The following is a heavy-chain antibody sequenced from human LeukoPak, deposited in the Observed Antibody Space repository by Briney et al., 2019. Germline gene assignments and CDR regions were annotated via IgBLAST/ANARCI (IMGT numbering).Heavy chain of an antibody. CDR3: ATYRQVMLPFEA. Sequence: GGSLRLFCAASGFTFSTFAMLWVREPRGEGLGWVSSIFPSGGEIHYADSVRGRFTISRDNSKSTLSLQMSSLRAEDTAIYYCATYRQVMLPFEAWGQGTLVTVSS. J-gene: IGHJ5*02. D-gene: IGHD5-18*01. CDR1: GFTFSTFA. CDR2: IFPSGGEI. V-gene: IGHV3-23*01.